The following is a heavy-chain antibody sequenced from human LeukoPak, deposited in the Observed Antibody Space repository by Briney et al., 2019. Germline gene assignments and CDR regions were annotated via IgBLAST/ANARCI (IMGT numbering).Heavy chain of an antibody. D-gene: IGHD4-11*01. Sequence: PSETLSLTCTVSGGSISSRSYYWGWIHQPPGKGLEWIGSIYYSGAVHYSPSLKSRITMSIETSKNHFSLKLTSVTAADTAVYYCARIDSRYGDYPFDCWGQGTLVTVSS. J-gene: IGHJ4*02. CDR2: IYYSGAV. V-gene: IGHV4-39*07. CDR3: ARIDSRYGDYPFDC. CDR1: GGSISSRSYY.